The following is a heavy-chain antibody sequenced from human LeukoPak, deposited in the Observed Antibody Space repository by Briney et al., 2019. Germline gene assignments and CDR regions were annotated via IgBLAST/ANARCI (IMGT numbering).Heavy chain of an antibody. CDR3: ARGRSYYTY. Sequence: SETLSLTCTVSGGSISSYYWTWIRQSPGKGLEWIGFIYYSGNTNYNPFLKSRVTISVDTSRNQFSLKLNSVTTADTAVYYCARGRSYYTYWGQGTLVTVSS. J-gene: IGHJ4*02. CDR1: GGSISSYY. D-gene: IGHD1-26*01. V-gene: IGHV4-59*01. CDR2: IYYSGNT.